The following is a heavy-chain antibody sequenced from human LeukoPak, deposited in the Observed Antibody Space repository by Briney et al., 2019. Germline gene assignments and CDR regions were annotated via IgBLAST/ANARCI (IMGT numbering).Heavy chain of an antibody. CDR2: IYHSGST. D-gene: IGHD6-6*01. J-gene: IGHJ4*02. CDR3: ARAVAARPFDY. CDR1: GYSISSGYY. Sequence: SETLSLTCTVSGYSISSGYYWGWIRQPPVKGLEWIGSIYHSGSTYYNPSLKSRVTISVDTSKNQFSLKLSSVTAADTAVYYCARAVAARPFDYWGQGTLVTVSS. V-gene: IGHV4-38-2*02.